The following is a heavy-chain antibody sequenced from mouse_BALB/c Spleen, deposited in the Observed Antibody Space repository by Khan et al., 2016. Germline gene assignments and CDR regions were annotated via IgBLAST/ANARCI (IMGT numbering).Heavy chain of an antibody. CDR3: ARDRYYGTSYFDY. D-gene: IGHD1-1*01. CDR2: IWAGGST. J-gene: IGHJ2*01. V-gene: IGHV2-9*02. Sequence: QVQLKQSGPGLVAPSQSLSITCTVSGFSLTTYGVHWVRQPPGKGLEWLGVIWAGGSTNYNPALMSRLSISKDNSKSQVFLKMNRLQTDGTATYYCARDRYYGTSYFDYWGQGTTLTVSS. CDR1: GFSLTTYG.